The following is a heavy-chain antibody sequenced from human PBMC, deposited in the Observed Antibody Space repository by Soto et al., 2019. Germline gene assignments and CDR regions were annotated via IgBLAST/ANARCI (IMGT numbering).Heavy chain of an antibody. CDR3: VRMERNWLDS. CDR2: IKQDGSEK. Sequence: PGGSLRLSCAASGFTFSNYWMTWVRQAPGKGLEWVANIKQDGSEKYSVDSVKGRFTFSRDNAKKSLYLQMNSLRAEDTDIYYCVRMERNWLDSWGQGTLVTVSS. CDR1: GFTFSNYW. D-gene: IGHD1-1*01. J-gene: IGHJ5*01. V-gene: IGHV3-7*04.